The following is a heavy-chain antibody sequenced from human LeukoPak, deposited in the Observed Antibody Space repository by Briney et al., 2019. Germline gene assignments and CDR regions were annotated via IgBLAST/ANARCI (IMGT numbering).Heavy chain of an antibody. D-gene: IGHD3-22*01. J-gene: IGHJ3*02. V-gene: IGHV3-33*01. CDR3: ARGGHDYYDRSGFYYMSAFDI. CDR1: GFTLSSYG. CDR2: IWYDGTNR. Sequence: GGSLRLSCAASGFTLSSYGIHWVRQAPGKGLEWVAVIWYDGTNRYYVDSVRGRFTISRDNSKNTLYLQMNSLRAEDTAVYYCARGGHDYYDRSGFYYMSAFDIWGQGTMVTVSS.